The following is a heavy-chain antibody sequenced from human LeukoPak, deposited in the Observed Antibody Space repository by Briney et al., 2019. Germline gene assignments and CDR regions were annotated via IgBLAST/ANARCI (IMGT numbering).Heavy chain of an antibody. CDR2: IYYSGST. Sequence: SETLSLTCTVSGGSISSGGYSWSWIRQHPGKGLEWIGYIYYSGSTYYNPSLKSRVTISVDTSKNQFSLKLSSVTAADTAVYYCAKLGDSSTWGQGTLVTVSS. V-gene: IGHV4-31*03. D-gene: IGHD6-19*01. CDR1: GGSISSGGYS. J-gene: IGHJ5*02. CDR3: AKLGDSST.